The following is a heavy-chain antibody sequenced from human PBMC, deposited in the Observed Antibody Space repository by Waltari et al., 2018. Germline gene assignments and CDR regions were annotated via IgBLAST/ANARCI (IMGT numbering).Heavy chain of an antibody. CDR3: ARDRTRGYYGMDV. Sequence: QVQLQQWGAGLLKPSETLSLTCAVYGGSFSGYYWSWIRQPPGRGLEWIGEINHSGSTNYNPSLKSRVTISVDTSKNQCSLKLSSVTAADTAVYYCARDRTRGYYGMDVWGQGTTVTVSS. V-gene: IGHV4-34*01. D-gene: IGHD3-10*01. J-gene: IGHJ6*02. CDR2: INHSGST. CDR1: GGSFSGYY.